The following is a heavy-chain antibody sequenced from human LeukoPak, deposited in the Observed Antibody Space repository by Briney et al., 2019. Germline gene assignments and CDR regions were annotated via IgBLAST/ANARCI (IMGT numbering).Heavy chain of an antibody. Sequence: SETLSLTCTVSGGSISSYYWSWIRQPAGKGLEWIGRIYTSGSTNYNPSLKSRVTMSVDTSKNQFSLKLSSVTAADTAVYYCARGRNWSYAQTTYYFDYWGQGTLVTVSS. V-gene: IGHV4-4*07. CDR2: IYTSGST. J-gene: IGHJ4*02. D-gene: IGHD1-7*01. CDR1: GGSISSYY. CDR3: ARGRNWSYAQTTYYFDY.